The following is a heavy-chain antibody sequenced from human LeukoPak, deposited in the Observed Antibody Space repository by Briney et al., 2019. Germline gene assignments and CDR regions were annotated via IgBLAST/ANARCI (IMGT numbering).Heavy chain of an antibody. CDR3: VKDISSDIVRGNFAY. V-gene: IGHV3-23*01. CDR1: VLSGLAFSNYA. CDR2: ISGSGALI. D-gene: IGHD3-10*01. Sequence: VGSLRLSCGVSVLSGLAFSNYAMSWVRQAPGKGLGWVSVISGSGALIEYADSVKGRFTISRDNAKSMLFLQMKRLRAEHTALYHRVKDISSDIVRGNFAYWGQGTLVTVSS. J-gene: IGHJ4*02.